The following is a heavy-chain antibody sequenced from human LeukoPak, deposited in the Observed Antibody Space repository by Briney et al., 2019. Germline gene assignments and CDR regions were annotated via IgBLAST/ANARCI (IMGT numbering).Heavy chain of an antibody. V-gene: IGHV4-39*01. CDR1: GGSISSSSYY. Sequence: TSETLSLTCTVSGGSISSSSYYWGWIRQPPGKGLEWIGSIYYSGSTYYNPSLKSRVTISVDTSKNQFSLKLSSVTAADTAVYYCAIVDCSSTSCYFESYWYFDLWGRGTLVTVSS. CDR2: IYYSGST. D-gene: IGHD2-2*01. CDR3: AIVDCSSTSCYFESYWYFDL. J-gene: IGHJ2*01.